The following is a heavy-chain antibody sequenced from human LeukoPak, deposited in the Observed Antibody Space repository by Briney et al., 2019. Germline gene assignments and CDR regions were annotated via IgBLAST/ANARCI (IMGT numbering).Heavy chain of an antibody. J-gene: IGHJ4*02. Sequence: GGSLRLSCAASGLILSGYWMHWVRQVPGKGLMWVTGISSDGRDTRYADSVRGRFTISRDNAKNTLYLQMNSLRDEDTAIYYCGRDVEGPRASDYWGQGTLVTVS. CDR3: GRDVEGPRASDY. CDR1: GLILSGYW. D-gene: IGHD2-21*01. CDR2: ISSDGRDT. V-gene: IGHV3-74*01.